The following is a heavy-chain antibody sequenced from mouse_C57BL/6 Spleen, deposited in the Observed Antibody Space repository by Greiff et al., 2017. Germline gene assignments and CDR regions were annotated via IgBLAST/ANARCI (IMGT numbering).Heavy chain of an antibody. V-gene: IGHV1-26*01. D-gene: IGHD1-1*01. CDR3: ERCYCSSSYPFAY. CDR2: INPNNGGT. J-gene: IGHJ3*01. Sequence: VQLQQSGPELVKPGASVKISCKASGYTFTDYYMNWVKQSHGKSLEWIGDINPNNGGTSYNQKFKGKATLTVDKSASTAYMELRSLTSVDSAVSYCERCYCSSSYPFAYWGQGTLVTVSA. CDR1: GYTFTDYY.